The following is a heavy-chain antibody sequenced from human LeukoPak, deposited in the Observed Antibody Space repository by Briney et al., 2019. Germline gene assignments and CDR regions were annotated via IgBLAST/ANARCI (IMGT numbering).Heavy chain of an antibody. J-gene: IGHJ3*02. CDR1: GYSISSGYY. CDR3: ARKESGQLVRGAFDI. Sequence: SETLSLTCAVSGYSISSGYYWGWIRQPPGKGLEWIGSIYHSGSTYYNPSLKSRVTISVDTSKNQFSLKLSSVTAADTAVYYCARKESGQLVRGAFDIWGQGTMVTVSS. V-gene: IGHV4-38-2*01. CDR2: IYHSGST. D-gene: IGHD6-6*01.